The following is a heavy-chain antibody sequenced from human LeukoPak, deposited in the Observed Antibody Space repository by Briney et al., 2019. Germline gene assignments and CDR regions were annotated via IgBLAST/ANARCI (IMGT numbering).Heavy chain of an antibody. V-gene: IGHV3-30*18. J-gene: IGHJ4*02. CDR2: VANDGRDK. CDR3: AKDGRVASAAYYFDY. D-gene: IGHD6-13*01. CDR1: GFTFSSHG. Sequence: GGSLRLSCAASGFTFSSHGMHWVRQAPGKGLEWVAVVANDGRDKKYADSVKGRFTISRDNSKNTLYLQMNSLRAEDTAVYYCAKDGRVASAAYYFDYWGQGTLATVSS.